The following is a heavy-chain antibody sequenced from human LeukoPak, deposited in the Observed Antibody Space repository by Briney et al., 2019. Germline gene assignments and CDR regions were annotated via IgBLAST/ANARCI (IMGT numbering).Heavy chain of an antibody. CDR3: AKDKLAWKVYFHY. D-gene: IGHD1-1*01. CDR1: GFTFDDSA. V-gene: IGHV3-43*02. CDR2: ISGDGAIT. Sequence: GGSRRLYFAASGFTFDDSAMHWVRQTPGKGLEWVSLISGDGAITYYADSVRGRFTISRDNSKNSLYLQMNSLRTEDSALYYCAKDKLAWKVYFHYWGQGTLVTVSS. J-gene: IGHJ4*02.